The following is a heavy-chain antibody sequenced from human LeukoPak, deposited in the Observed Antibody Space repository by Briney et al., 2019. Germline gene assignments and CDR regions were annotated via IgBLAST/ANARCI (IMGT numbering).Heavy chain of an antibody. CDR3: ARDRYPENYYYYMDV. CDR2: INAGNGNT. D-gene: IGHD1-14*01. J-gene: IGHJ6*03. CDR1: GYTFTSYA. Sequence: ASVKVSCKASGYTFTSYAMHWVRQAPGQRLEWMGWINAGNGNTKYSQEFQGRVTITRDTSASTAYMELSSLRSEDMAVYYCARDRYPENYYYYMDVWGKGTTVTVSS. V-gene: IGHV1-3*03.